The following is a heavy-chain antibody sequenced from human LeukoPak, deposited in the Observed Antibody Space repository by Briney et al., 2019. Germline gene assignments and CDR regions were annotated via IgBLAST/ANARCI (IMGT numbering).Heavy chain of an antibody. CDR2: IKQDGSEK. CDR3: AKGGYYGFDY. V-gene: IGHV3-7*01. Sequence: GGSLRLSCAASGFAFSDYWMTWVRQAPGKGLEWVANIKQDGSEKYLVDSVKGRFTISRDNAKNSLYLQMNSLRAEDTAVYYCAKGGYYGFDYWGQGTLVTVSS. D-gene: IGHD3-10*01. CDR1: GFAFSDYW. J-gene: IGHJ4*02.